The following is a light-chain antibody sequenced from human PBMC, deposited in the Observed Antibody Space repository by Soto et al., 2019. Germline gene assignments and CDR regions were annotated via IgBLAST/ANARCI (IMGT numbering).Light chain of an antibody. V-gene: IGKV1-9*01. J-gene: IGKJ5*01. Sequence: DIQLTQSPSFLSASVGDRVTITCRASQVLSSDLAWYQQKPGKAPKLLIYAASTLQSGVPSRFSGSGSGTEFTLKISSLQPEDFATYYCQQLNSYPINFGQGTRMEIK. CDR2: AAS. CDR1: QVLSSD. CDR3: QQLNSYPIN.